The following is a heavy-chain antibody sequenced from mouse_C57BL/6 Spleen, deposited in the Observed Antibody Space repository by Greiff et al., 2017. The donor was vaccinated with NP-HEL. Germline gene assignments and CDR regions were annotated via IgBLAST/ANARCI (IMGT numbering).Heavy chain of an antibody. V-gene: IGHV1-66*01. CDR3: ARLRNDYGDYAMDY. J-gene: IGHJ4*01. Sequence: VKLMESGPELVKPGASVKISCKASGYSFTSYYIHWVKQRPGQGLEWIGWIYPGSGNTKYNEKFKGKATLTADTSSSTAYMQLSSLTSEDSAVYYCARLRNDYGDYAMDYWGQGTSVTVSS. CDR2: IYPGSGNT. D-gene: IGHD2-4*01. CDR1: GYSFTSYY.